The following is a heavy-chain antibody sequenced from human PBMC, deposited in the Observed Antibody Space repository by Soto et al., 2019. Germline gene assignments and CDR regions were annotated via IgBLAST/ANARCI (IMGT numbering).Heavy chain of an antibody. CDR3: AKGSETVYSYYYGMDV. J-gene: IGHJ6*02. Sequence: PGGSLRLSCAASGFTFSSYAMSWVRQAPGKGLEWVSAISGSGGSTYYADSVKGRFTISRDNSKNTLYLQMNSLRAEDTAVYYCAKGSETVYSYYYGMDVWGQGTTVTVSS. V-gene: IGHV3-23*01. CDR1: GFTFSSYA. CDR2: ISGSGGST. D-gene: IGHD6-25*01.